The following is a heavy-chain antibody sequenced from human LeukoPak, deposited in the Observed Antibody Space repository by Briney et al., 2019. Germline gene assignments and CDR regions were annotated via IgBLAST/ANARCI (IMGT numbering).Heavy chain of an antibody. D-gene: IGHD3-22*01. CDR1: GGSFSGYY. Sequence: PSETLSLTCAVYGGSFSGYYWTWIRQTPAKGLERIGEMNPSGSTNSNPYRERRVTISVDTSKNQFSLELSSVTAADTAVYYCARGRQDVTMIVVVMTAVSYYLDVWGKGTTVTVS. CDR2: MNPSGST. CDR3: ARGRQDVTMIVVVMTAVSYYLDV. V-gene: IGHV4-34*01. J-gene: IGHJ6*03.